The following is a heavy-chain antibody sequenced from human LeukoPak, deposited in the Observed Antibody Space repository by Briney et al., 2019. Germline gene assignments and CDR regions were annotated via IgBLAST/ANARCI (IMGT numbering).Heavy chain of an antibody. Sequence: PSETLSLTCAVYGGSFSGYYWSWIRQPPGKGLEWIGEINHSGSTNYNPSLKSRVTISVDTSKNQFSLKLSSVTAADTAVYYCARGLRYYDSSGLFQHWGQGTLVTVSS. CDR3: ARGLRYYDSSGLFQH. CDR2: INHSGST. J-gene: IGHJ1*01. D-gene: IGHD3-22*01. CDR1: GGSFSGYY. V-gene: IGHV4-34*01.